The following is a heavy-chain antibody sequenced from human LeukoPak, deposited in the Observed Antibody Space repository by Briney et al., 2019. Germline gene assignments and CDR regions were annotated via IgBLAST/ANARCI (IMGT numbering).Heavy chain of an antibody. Sequence: PSETLSLTCTVSGGSISSSSYYWGWIRQPPGKGLEWIGSIYYSGSTYYNPSLKSRVTISVDTSKNQFSLKLSSVTAADTAVYYCARHEDDRVAVAGTLGRTYYYYYGMDVWGQGTTVTVSS. V-gene: IGHV4-39*01. D-gene: IGHD6-19*01. J-gene: IGHJ6*02. CDR3: ARHEDDRVAVAGTLGRTYYYYYGMDV. CDR1: GGSISSSSYY. CDR2: IYYSGST.